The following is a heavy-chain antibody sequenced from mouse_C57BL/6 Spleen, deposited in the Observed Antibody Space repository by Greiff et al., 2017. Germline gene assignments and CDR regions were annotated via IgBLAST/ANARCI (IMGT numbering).Heavy chain of an antibody. V-gene: IGHV1-81*01. Sequence: VHLVESGAELARPGASVKLSCKASGYTFTSYGISWVKQRTGQGLEWIGEIYPRSGNTYYNEKFKGKATLTANKSSSTAYMELRSLTSEDSAVYVCARNDCEDGGYAMDYWGQGTSVTVSS. CDR1: GYTFTSYG. CDR2: IYPRSGNT. CDR3: ARNDCEDGGYAMDY. J-gene: IGHJ4*01.